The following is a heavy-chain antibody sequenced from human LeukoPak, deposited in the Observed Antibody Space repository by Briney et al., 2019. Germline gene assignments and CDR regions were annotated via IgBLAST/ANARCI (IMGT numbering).Heavy chain of an antibody. J-gene: IGHJ4*02. CDR3: AKGSDSFDY. CDR2: IRYDGGSN. CDR1: GFSFRSYG. Sequence: TGGSLRLSCAASGFSFRSYGLHWVRQAPGKGLEWVAFIRYDGGSNYYADPVKGRFIISRDNSKNTLYLQMNSLKAEDTAVYYCAKGSDSFDYWGQGTLVTVSS. V-gene: IGHV3-30*02.